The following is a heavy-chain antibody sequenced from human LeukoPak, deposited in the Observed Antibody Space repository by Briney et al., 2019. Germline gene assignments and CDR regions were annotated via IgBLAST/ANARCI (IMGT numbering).Heavy chain of an antibody. CDR2: INHSGST. Sequence: SETLSLTCAVYGGSFSGYYWSWIRQPPGRGLEWIGEINHSGSTNYNPSLKSRVTISVDTSKNQFSLKLSSVTAADTAVYYCARVNPHKKSGYSSDYWGQGTLVTVSS. V-gene: IGHV4-34*01. CDR1: GGSFSGYY. CDR3: ARVNPHKKSGYSSDY. D-gene: IGHD5-18*01. J-gene: IGHJ4*02.